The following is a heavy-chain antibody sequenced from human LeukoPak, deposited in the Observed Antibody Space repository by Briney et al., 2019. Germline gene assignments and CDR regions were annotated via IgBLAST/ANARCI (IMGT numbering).Heavy chain of an antibody. CDR1: GGSFSGYY. CDR3: ARGFVVVVPAAMRSRRYFDY. CDR2: INHSGST. J-gene: IGHJ4*02. V-gene: IGHV4-34*01. D-gene: IGHD2-2*01. Sequence: PSETLSLTCAVYGGSFSGYYWSWIRQPPGKGLEWIGEINHSGSTNYNPSLKSRVTISVDTSKNPFSLKLSSVTAADTAVYYCARGFVVVVPAAMRSRRYFDYWGQGTLVTVSS.